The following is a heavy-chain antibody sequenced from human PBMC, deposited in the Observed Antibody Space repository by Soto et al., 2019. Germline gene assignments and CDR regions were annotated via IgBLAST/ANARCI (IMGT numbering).Heavy chain of an antibody. D-gene: IGHD3-10*01. CDR1: GGSISSYH. J-gene: IGHJ1*01. V-gene: IGHV4-59*08. CDR3: ARQKRGYGSGIYFQH. Sequence: QVQLQESGPGLVKPSETLSLTCTVSGGSISSYHWSWIRQPPGKGLEWIGYIYYSGSTNYNPSLKSRVTISVDTSKNQFSLKLSSVTAADTAVYYCARQKRGYGSGIYFQHWGQGTLVTVSS. CDR2: IYYSGST.